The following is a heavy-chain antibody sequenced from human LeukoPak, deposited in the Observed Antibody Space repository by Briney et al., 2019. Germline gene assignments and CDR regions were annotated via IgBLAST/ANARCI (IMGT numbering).Heavy chain of an antibody. V-gene: IGHV4-59*08. CDR2: IYYSGST. Sequence: SETLSLTCTVSGGSISSYYWSWIRQPPGKGLEWIGYIYYSGSTNYNPSLNSRVTISVDTSKNQFSLKLSSVTAADTAVYYCARQNYYDSSGYYYFDYWGQGTLVTVSS. J-gene: IGHJ4*02. D-gene: IGHD3-22*01. CDR1: GGSISSYY. CDR3: ARQNYYDSSGYYYFDY.